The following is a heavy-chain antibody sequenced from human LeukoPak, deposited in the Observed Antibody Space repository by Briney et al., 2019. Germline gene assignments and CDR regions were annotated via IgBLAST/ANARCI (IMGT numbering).Heavy chain of an antibody. CDR2: IYHSGST. D-gene: IGHD6-6*01. V-gene: IGHV4-30-2*01. Sequence: SETLSLTCAVSGGSISSGGYSWSWIRQPPGKGLEWIGYIYHSGSTYYNPSLKSRVTMSVDTSKNQFSLNLNSVTAADTAVYYCARGGVGYGSSSRWYFYYMDVWGRGTTVTVSS. CDR1: GGSISSGGYS. J-gene: IGHJ6*03. CDR3: ARGGVGYGSSSRWYFYYMDV.